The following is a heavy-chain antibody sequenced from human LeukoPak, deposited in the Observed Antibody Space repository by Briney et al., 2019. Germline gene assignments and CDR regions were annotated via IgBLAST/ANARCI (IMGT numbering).Heavy chain of an antibody. CDR1: GGSISSSSYY. D-gene: IGHD3-22*01. CDR2: IYYSGST. V-gene: IGHV4-39*07. CDR3: ARAELSYYDSSGYLVY. J-gene: IGHJ4*02. Sequence: PSETLSLTCTVSGGSISSSSYYWGWIRQPPGKGLEWIGSIYYSGSTYYNPSLKSRVTISVDTSKDQFSLKLSSVTAADTAVYYCARAELSYYDSSGYLVYWGQGTLVTVSS.